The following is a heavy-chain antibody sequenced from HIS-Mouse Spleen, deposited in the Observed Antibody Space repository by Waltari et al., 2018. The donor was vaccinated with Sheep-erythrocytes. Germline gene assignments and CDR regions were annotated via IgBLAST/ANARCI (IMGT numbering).Heavy chain of an antibody. D-gene: IGHD3-3*01. CDR1: GFSLSTSGMC. CDR3: ARTPRDYDFWSGYYFYYYGMDV. J-gene: IGHJ6*02. Sequence: QVTLRESGPALVKPTQTLTLTCTFSGFSLSTSGMCVSWIRQPPGKALEWLVLIDWDDDKYYSTSLKTRLTISKDTSKNQVVLTMTNMDPVDTATYYCARTPRDYDFWSGYYFYYYGMDVWGQGTTVTVSS. CDR2: IDWDDDK. V-gene: IGHV2-70*01.